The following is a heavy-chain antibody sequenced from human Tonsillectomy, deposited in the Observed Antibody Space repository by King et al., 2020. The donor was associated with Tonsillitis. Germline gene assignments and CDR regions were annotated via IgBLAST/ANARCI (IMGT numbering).Heavy chain of an antibody. V-gene: IGHV1-18*04. J-gene: IGHJ4*02. CDR3: ARDRYDYVWGSYRSIAPLDY. Sequence: QLVQSGAEVKKPGASVKVSCKASGYTLISYGISWVRQAPGQGLEWMGWISVYNGNTNYAQKLQGRVTMTTDTSTSTAYMEPRSLRSDDTAVYYCARDRYDYVWGSYRSIAPLDYWGQGTLVTVSS. D-gene: IGHD3-16*02. CDR2: ISVYNGNT. CDR1: GYTLISYG.